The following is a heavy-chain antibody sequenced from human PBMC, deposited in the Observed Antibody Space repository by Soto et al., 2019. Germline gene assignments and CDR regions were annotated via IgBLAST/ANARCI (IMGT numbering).Heavy chain of an antibody. CDR1: GFTFSSYG. CDR3: ARDLVDTSMATDQNYYYYYGMDV. D-gene: IGHD5-18*01. V-gene: IGHV3-33*01. CDR2: IWYDGSNK. J-gene: IGHJ6*02. Sequence: GGSLRLSCAASGFTFSSYGMHWVRQAPGKGLEWVAVIWYDGSNKYYADSVKGRFTISRDNSKNTLYLQMNSLRAEDTAVYYCARDLVDTSMATDQNYYYYYGMDVWGQGTTVTVSS.